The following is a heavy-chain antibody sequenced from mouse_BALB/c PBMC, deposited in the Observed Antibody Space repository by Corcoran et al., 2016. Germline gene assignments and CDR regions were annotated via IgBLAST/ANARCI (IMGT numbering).Heavy chain of an antibody. CDR1: GYTITSCYY. V-gene: IGHV3-6*02. D-gene: IGHD6-1*01. J-gene: IGHJ4*01. CDR3: ARRQAMDY. Sequence: DVQLQESGPGLVKPSQSLSLTCSVTGYTITSCYYWNWIRQFPGNKLEWMGYISYDGSNNYNPSLKNQISITRDTSKNQFFLKLNSVTTEDTATYYCARRQAMDYWSQGTSVTVSS. CDR2: ISYDGSN.